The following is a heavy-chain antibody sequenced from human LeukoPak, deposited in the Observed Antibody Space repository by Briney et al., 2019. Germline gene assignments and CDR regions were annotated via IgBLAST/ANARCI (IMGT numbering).Heavy chain of an antibody. Sequence: GGSLRLSCAASGFTFSSYGMHWVRQAPGKGLEWVAVISYDGSNKYYADSVKGRFTISRDNSKNTLYLQMNSLRAEDTAVYYCAKPKYYYDSSGSSDAFDIWGQGTMVTVSS. V-gene: IGHV3-30*18. CDR3: AKPKYYYDSSGSSDAFDI. J-gene: IGHJ3*02. CDR2: ISYDGSNK. CDR1: GFTFSSYG. D-gene: IGHD3-22*01.